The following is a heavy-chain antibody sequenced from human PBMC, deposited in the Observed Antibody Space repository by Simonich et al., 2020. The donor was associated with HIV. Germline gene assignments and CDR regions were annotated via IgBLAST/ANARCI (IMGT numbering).Heavy chain of an antibody. V-gene: IGHV4-34*01. D-gene: IGHD2-2*01. CDR1: GGSFSGYY. Sequence: QVQLQQWGAGLLKPSETLSLTCAVYGGSFSGYYWSWIRLPPGKGLEWIGEINHSVSNNYNPSLKSRVTISVDTSKNQFSLKLSSVTAADTAVYYCARGFYQRLYYFDYWGQGTLVTVSS. CDR3: ARGFYQRLYYFDY. CDR2: INHSVSN. J-gene: IGHJ4*02.